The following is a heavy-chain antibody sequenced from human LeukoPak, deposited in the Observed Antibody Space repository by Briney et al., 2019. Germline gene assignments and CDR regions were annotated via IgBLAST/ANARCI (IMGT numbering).Heavy chain of an antibody. J-gene: IGHJ5*02. CDR2: IYHSGST. CDR3: ARGADYLRWGYCGGGSCLKRGHNWFDP. D-gene: IGHD2-15*01. Sequence: SETLSLTCTVSGYSISSGYYWGWIRQPPGKGLEWIGSIYHSGSTYYNPSLKSRVTISVDTSKNQFSLKLSSVTAADTAVYYCARGADYLRWGYCGGGSCLKRGHNWFDPWGQGTLVTVSS. CDR1: GYSISSGYY. V-gene: IGHV4-38-2*02.